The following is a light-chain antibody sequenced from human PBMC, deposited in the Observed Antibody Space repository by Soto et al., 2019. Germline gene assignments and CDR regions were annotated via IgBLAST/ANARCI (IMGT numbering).Light chain of an antibody. CDR3: SSYTSSSTLHV. Sequence: DLTQPASVSGSPGQSITISCTGTSSDVGGYNYVSWYQQHPGKAPKLMIYDVSNRPSGVSNRFSGSKSGNTASLTISGLQAEDEADYYCSSYTSSSTLHVFGTGTKVTVL. CDR1: SSDVGGYNY. CDR2: DVS. V-gene: IGLV2-14*01. J-gene: IGLJ1*01.